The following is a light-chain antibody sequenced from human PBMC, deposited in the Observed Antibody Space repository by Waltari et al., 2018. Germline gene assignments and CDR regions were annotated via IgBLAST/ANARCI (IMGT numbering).Light chain of an antibody. CDR1: SSDVCRYNY. CDR3: SSYSSGSTLVL. CDR2: RVT. V-gene: IGLV2-14*01. J-gene: IGLJ3*02. Sequence: QSALSQPASVSGSPGQSITISCTGTSSDVCRYNYVSWYKRHPTKAPRLIIYRVTDGPSGVSSRFAGSKSGNTASLSISGLQAEYEADYHCSSYSSGSTLVLFGGGTKLTVL.